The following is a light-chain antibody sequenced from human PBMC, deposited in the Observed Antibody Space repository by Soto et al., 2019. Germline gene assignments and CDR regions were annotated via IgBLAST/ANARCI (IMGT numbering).Light chain of an antibody. CDR1: QTIATY. CDR2: TAS. V-gene: IGKV1-39*01. Sequence: DIQMTQSPPSLSASVGDTVTITCRASQTIATYLNWYQKKPGKAPKLLIYTASTLQSGVPPRFSGSGSGTDFTLTISDLQPEDFATYYCQQGYTMSLTFGPGTKVDIK. CDR3: QQGYTMSLT. J-gene: IGKJ3*01.